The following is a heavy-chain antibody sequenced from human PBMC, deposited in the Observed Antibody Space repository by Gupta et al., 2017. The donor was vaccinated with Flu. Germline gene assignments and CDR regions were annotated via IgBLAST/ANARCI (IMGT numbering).Heavy chain of an antibody. J-gene: IGHJ4*02. Sequence: QVQLVQSGAEVKKPGASVKVSCKASGYTFTSYYMHWVRQAPGQGLEWMGIINPSGGSTSYAQKFQGRVTMTRDTSTSTVYMELSSLRSEDTAVYYCARDRFSVTTENYFDYWGQGTLVTVSS. CDR2: INPSGGST. CDR1: GYTFTSYY. CDR3: ARDRFSVTTENYFDY. V-gene: IGHV1-46*01. D-gene: IGHD4-17*01.